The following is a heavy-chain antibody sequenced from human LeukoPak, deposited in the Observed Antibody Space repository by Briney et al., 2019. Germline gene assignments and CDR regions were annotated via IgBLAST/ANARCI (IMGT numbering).Heavy chain of an antibody. CDR1: GGSISSYY. D-gene: IGHD6-13*01. CDR3: ARDPSVGYSSSWLTRLGYFDL. Sequence: PSETLSLTCTVSGGSISSYYWSWIRQPAGKGLEWIGRIYTSGSTNYNPSLKSRVTMSVDTSKNQFSLKLSSVTAADTAVYYCARDPSVGYSSSWLTRLGYFDLWGRGTLVTVSS. V-gene: IGHV4-4*07. J-gene: IGHJ2*01. CDR2: IYTSGST.